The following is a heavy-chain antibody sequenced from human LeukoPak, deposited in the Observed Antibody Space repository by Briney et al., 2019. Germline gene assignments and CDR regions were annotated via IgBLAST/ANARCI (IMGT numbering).Heavy chain of an antibody. V-gene: IGHV1-69*13. CDR1: GGTFISYA. CDR3: ARDRGIAVMDWFDP. CDR2: IIPIFGTA. Sequence: GASVKVSCKASGGTFISYAISWVRQAPGQGLEWMGGIIPIFGTANYARKFQGRVTITADESTSTAYMELSSLRSEDTAVYYCARDRGIAVMDWFDPWGQGTLVTVSS. J-gene: IGHJ5*02. D-gene: IGHD6-19*01.